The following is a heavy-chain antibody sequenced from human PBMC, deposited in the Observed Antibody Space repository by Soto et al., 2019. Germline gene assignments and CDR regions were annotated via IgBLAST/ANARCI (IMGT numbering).Heavy chain of an antibody. V-gene: IGHV3-7*01. CDR2: IKQDGSEK. J-gene: IGHJ4*02. CDR1: GFTFSSFW. CDR3: ARDLTFGVVIAFDY. Sequence: LRLSCAASGFTFSSFWMSWVRQAPGKGLEWVANIKQDGSEKYDVDSVKGRFTISRDNAKNALYLQINSLRAEDTAVYYCARDLTFGVVIAFDYWGQGTLVTVSS. D-gene: IGHD3-3*01.